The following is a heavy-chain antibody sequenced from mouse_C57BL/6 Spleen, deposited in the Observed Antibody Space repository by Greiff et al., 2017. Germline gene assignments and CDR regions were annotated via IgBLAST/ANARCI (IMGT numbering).Heavy chain of an antibody. CDR3: AITAQAYAMDY. D-gene: IGHD3-2*02. J-gene: IGHJ4*01. V-gene: IGHV1-69*01. CDR1: GYTFTSYW. CDR2: LDPSDSYT. Sequence: QVQLQQPGAELVMPGASVKLSCKASGYTFTSYWMHWVKQRPGQGLEWIGELDPSDSYTNYTQKFKGKSTLTVDKSSSTAYMQLSSLTSEDSAVYYWAITAQAYAMDYWGQGTSVTVSS.